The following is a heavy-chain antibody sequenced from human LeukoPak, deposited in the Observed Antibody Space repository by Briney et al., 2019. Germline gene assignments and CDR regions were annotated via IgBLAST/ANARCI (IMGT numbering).Heavy chain of an antibody. CDR1: GGSISSGSYY. CDR3: AEYYYDSSGFSDY. J-gene: IGHJ4*02. Sequence: PSQTLSLTCTVSGGSISSGSYYWSWIRQPAGKGLEWIGRIYTSGSTNYNPSLKSRVTISVDTSKNQFSLKLSSVAAADTAVYYCAEYYYDSSGFSDYWGQGTLVTVSS. D-gene: IGHD3-22*01. V-gene: IGHV4-61*02. CDR2: IYTSGST.